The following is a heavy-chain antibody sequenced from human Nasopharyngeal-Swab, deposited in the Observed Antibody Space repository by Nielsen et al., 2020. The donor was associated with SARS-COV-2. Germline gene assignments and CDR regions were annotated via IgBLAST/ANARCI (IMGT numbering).Heavy chain of an antibody. V-gene: IGHV2-70*11. CDR2: LNLDDDN. CDR3: ARATYYYDSSGYYILDY. J-gene: IGHJ4*02. Sequence: SCPTLVKPTHTLTLTCTFSGFSLSTSGMCVSWIRQPPVKALEWLARLNLDDDNYYSTSLKTRLTISKDTSKNQVVLTMTNMDPVDTATYYCARATYYYDSSGYYILDYWGQGTLVTVSS. CDR1: GFSLSTSGMC. D-gene: IGHD3-22*01.